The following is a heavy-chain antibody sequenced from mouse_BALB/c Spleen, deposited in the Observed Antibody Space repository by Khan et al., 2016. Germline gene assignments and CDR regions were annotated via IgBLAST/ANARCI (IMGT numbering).Heavy chain of an antibody. V-gene: IGHV1-9*01. CDR3: ARGTY. CDR2: ILPGSGTI. J-gene: IGHJ3*01. Sequence: QVQLQQPGAELMKPGASVKISCKATGYTFSRYWIEWIKERPGHGLEWIGEILPGSGTINYNDKFKDKATFTAETSSNTAYIHLSSLASEDSAVYYCARGTYWGQGTLVTVSA. CDR1: GYTFSRYW.